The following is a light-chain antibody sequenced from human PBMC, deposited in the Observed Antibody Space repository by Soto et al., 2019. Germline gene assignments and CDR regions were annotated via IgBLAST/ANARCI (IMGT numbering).Light chain of an antibody. CDR2: RND. CDR1: SSNIGSNS. Sequence: QSVLTQPPSASGTPGQRVTISCSGSSSNIGSNSVYWYQHLPGTAPKLLIYRNDQRPSGVPDRFSGSKSGASASLAISGLRSEDEADYYCAAWDGTLTGRVFGGGTQLTVL. V-gene: IGLV1-47*01. J-gene: IGLJ3*02. CDR3: AAWDGTLTGRV.